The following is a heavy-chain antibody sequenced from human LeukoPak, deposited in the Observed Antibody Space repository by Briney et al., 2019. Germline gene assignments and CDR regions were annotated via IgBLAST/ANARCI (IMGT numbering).Heavy chain of an antibody. CDR1: GFTFSSYG. CDR2: ISYDGSNK. J-gene: IGHJ5*01. D-gene: IGHD6-13*01. CDR3: ARAYSSSWYDF. Sequence: GGSLRLSCAASGFTFSSYGMHWVRQAPGKGLEWVAVISYDGSNKYYADSVKGRFTISRDNSKNTLFLQMSSLRAEDTAVYYCARAYSSSWYDFWGQGTLVTVSS. V-gene: IGHV3-30*03.